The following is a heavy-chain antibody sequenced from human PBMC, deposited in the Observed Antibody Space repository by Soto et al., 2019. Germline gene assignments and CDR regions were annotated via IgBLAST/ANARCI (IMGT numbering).Heavy chain of an antibody. J-gene: IGHJ4*02. CDR3: TTDPRGSPLASGDFDY. D-gene: IGHD1-26*01. CDR2: IKSKTDGGTT. V-gene: IGHV3-15*01. CDR1: AFTFSNAW. Sequence: GGSLRLSCAASAFTFSNAWMSCVRQTPGKGLEWVGRIKSKTDGGTTDYAAPVKGRFTISIDDSKNTLYLQMNSLKTEDTAVDYCTTDPRGSPLASGDFDYWGQGTLVTVSS.